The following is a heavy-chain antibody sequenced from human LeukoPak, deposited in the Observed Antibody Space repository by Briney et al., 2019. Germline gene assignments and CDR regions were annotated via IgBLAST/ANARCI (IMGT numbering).Heavy chain of an antibody. J-gene: IGHJ4*02. CDR2: IIPIFGTA. Sequence: ASVKVSCKASGGTFSSYAISWVRQAPGQGLEWMGGIIPIFGTANYAQKLQGRVTMTTDTSTSTAYMELRSLRSDDTAVYYCARDIAVAGTGGLFDYWGQGTLVTVSS. V-gene: IGHV1-69*05. CDR1: GGTFSSYA. D-gene: IGHD6-19*01. CDR3: ARDIAVAGTGGLFDY.